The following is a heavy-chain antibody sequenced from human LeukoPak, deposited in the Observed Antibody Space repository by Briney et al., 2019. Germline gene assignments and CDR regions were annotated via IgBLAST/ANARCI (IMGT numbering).Heavy chain of an antibody. Sequence: GGSLRLSCAASGFTFSSHRMHWVRQAPGKGVVWLSRISGDGSSTTYADFVKGRFTISRDNAKNTLYLQMNGLGAEDTAVYYCARRHLPVESNDRDDYWGQGTLVTVSS. J-gene: IGHJ4*02. D-gene: IGHD6-19*01. CDR3: ARRHLPVESNDRDDY. CDR2: ISGDGSST. CDR1: GFTFSSHR. V-gene: IGHV3-74*01.